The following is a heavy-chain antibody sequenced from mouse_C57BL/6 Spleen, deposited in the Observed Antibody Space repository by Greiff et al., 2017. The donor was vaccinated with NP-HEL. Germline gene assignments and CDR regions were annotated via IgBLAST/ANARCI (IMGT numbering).Heavy chain of an antibody. J-gene: IGHJ4*01. Sequence: EVQLQQSGPELVKPGASVKIPCKASGYTFTDYNMDWVKQSHGKSLEWIGDINPNNGGTIYNQKFKGKATLTVDKSSSTAYMELRSLTSEDTAVYYCARVRVVARHYYAMDYWGQGTSVTVSS. V-gene: IGHV1-18*01. CDR3: ARVRVVARHYYAMDY. CDR1: GYTFTDYN. D-gene: IGHD1-1*01. CDR2: INPNNGGT.